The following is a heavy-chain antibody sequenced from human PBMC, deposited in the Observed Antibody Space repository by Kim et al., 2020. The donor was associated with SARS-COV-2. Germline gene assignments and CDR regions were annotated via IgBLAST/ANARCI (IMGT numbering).Heavy chain of an antibody. CDR1: GGSISSSSYY. D-gene: IGHD3-10*01. CDR2: IYYSGNT. Sequence: SETLSLTCTVSGGSISSSSYYWAWIRQPPGKGLEWIGSIYYSGNTYNNPSLKRRVTISVDTSKNQFSLKLSSVTAADTAVYYCARRWGGSGSLVFDYWGQGTLVTVSS. CDR3: ARRWGGSGSLVFDY. J-gene: IGHJ4*02. V-gene: IGHV4-39*01.